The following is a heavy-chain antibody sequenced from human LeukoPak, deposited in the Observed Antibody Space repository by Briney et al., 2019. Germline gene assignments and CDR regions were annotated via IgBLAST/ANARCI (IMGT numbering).Heavy chain of an antibody. CDR1: GGSISSYY. Sequence: SETLSLTCTVSGGSISSYYWSWMRQPPGKGLEWIGRIYTSGSTNYNPSLKSRVTISVDTSKNQFSLKLSSVTAADTAVYYCARGPIAAATYYFDYWGQGTLVTVSS. V-gene: IGHV4-4*08. J-gene: IGHJ4*02. CDR2: IYTSGST. D-gene: IGHD6-13*01. CDR3: ARGPIAAATYYFDY.